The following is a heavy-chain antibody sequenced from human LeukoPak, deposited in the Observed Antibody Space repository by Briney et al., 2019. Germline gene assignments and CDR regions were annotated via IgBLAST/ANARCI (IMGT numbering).Heavy chain of an antibody. CDR3: VKDKHRDGYTYGVYDS. CDR1: GFTFSSYG. D-gene: IGHD5-12*01. J-gene: IGHJ5*01. V-gene: IGHV3-30*02. CDR2: IRYDGSNK. Sequence: PGGSLRLSCAASGFTFSSYGMHWVRQAPGKGLEWVAFIRYDGSNKYYADSVKGRFTISRDNSKNTLYLQMNSLRAEDTALYYCVKDKHRDGYTYGVYDSWGQGTLITVSS.